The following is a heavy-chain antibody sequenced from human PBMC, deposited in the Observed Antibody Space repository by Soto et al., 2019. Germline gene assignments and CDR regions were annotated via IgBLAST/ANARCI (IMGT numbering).Heavy chain of an antibody. Sequence: GASVNVSCKASGGTFSSYAISWVRQAPGQGLEWMGGIIPIFGTANYAQKFQGRVTITADESTSTAYMELSSLRSEDTAVYYCGSRVPAAMSYYYYGMDVWGQGTTVTVSS. CDR3: GSRVPAAMSYYYYGMDV. J-gene: IGHJ6*02. CDR2: IIPIFGTA. CDR1: GGTFSSYA. V-gene: IGHV1-69*13. D-gene: IGHD2-2*01.